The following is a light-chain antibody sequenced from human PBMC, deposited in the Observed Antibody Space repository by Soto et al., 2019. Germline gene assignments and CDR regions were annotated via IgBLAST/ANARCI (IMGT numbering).Light chain of an antibody. CDR1: QSVGSD. J-gene: IGKJ4*01. CDR2: GAS. V-gene: IGKV3-15*01. CDR3: QQYTSWALT. Sequence: EIVLTQSPDTLSVSPGERATLSCRASQSVGSDLAWYQQKPGQAPRLLIYGASTRATGFPGRFSGSGSGTEFTLTISRLQPEDSGVYYCQQYTSWALTFGGGTKVEI.